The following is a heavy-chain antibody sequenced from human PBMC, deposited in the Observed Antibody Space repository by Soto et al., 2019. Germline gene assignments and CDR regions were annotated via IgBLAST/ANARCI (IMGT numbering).Heavy chain of an antibody. CDR2: ISSSSSYI. V-gene: IGHV3-21*01. Sequence: GGSLRLSCAASGFTFSSYSMNWVRQAPGKGLEWVSSISSSSSYIYYADSVKGRFTISRDNAKNSLYLQMNSLRAEDTAVYYCARDSYSSSYHWFDPWGQGTLVTAPQ. D-gene: IGHD6-6*01. J-gene: IGHJ5*02. CDR1: GFTFSSYS. CDR3: ARDSYSSSYHWFDP.